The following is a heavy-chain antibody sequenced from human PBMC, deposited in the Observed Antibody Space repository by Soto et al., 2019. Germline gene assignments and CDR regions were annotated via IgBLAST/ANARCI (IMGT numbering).Heavy chain of an antibody. CDR2: IYYSGST. D-gene: IGHD2-15*01. CDR3: ARVLPVGSNSFDP. J-gene: IGHJ5*02. Sequence: SETLSLTCTVSGGSIISYYWSWIRQPPWKGLEWIGYIYYSGSTNYNPSLKSRVTISVDTSKTQFSLKLSSVTAADTAVYYCARVLPVGSNSFDPWGQGTLVTVSS. CDR1: GGSIISYY. V-gene: IGHV4-59*01.